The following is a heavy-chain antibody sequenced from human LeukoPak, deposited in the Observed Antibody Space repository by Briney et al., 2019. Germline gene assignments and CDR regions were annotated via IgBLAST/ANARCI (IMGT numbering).Heavy chain of an antibody. J-gene: IGHJ4*02. Sequence: SETLSLTCTVSGGSISSGGYYWSWIRQPPGKGLEWIGEINHSGSTNYNPSLKSRVTISVDTSKNQFSLKLSSVTAADTAVYYCARCRITMVRGVIISRFDYWGQGTLVTVSS. D-gene: IGHD3-10*01. V-gene: IGHV4-39*07. CDR1: GGSISSGGYY. CDR3: ARCRITMVRGVIISRFDY. CDR2: INHSGST.